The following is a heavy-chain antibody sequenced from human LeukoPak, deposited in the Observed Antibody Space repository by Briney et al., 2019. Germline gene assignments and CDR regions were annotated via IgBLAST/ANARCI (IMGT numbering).Heavy chain of an antibody. Sequence: ASVKVSCKASGGTFSSYAISWARQAPGQGLEWMGGIIPIFGTANYAQKFHGRVTITADGSTSTDYMALSGLRSEDTAVYYCARVVVDPRYYYYYMDVWGKGTTVTVSS. CDR2: IIPIFGTA. V-gene: IGHV1-69*13. CDR1: GGTFSSYA. CDR3: ARVVVDPRYYYYYMDV. J-gene: IGHJ6*03. D-gene: IGHD2-2*01.